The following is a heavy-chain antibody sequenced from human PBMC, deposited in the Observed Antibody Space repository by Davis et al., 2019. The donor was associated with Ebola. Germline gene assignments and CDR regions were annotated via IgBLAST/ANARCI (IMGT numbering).Heavy chain of an antibody. J-gene: IGHJ3*02. CDR1: GYTFTSYD. Sequence: ASVKVSCKASGYTFTSYDINWVRQATGQGLEWMGWMNPNSGNTGYAQKLQGRVTMTTDTSTSTAYMELRSLRSDDTAVYYCARHDYTESAFDIWGQGTMVTVSS. D-gene: IGHD4-11*01. V-gene: IGHV1-8*01. CDR2: MNPNSGNT. CDR3: ARHDYTESAFDI.